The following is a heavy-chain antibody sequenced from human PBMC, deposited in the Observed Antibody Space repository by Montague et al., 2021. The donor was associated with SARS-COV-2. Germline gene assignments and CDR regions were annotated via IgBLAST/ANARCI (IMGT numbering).Heavy chain of an antibody. V-gene: IGHV4-4*07. CDR1: GGPISNWH. D-gene: IGHD2-21*01. J-gene: IGHJ4*02. CDR3: ATGDRAFDF. Sequence: SETLSLTRTVSGGPISNWHWNWIRQAGGKGLEFIGRIYPSGNTNYSPSLKSRVTMSLDTSKNELSLRLTSMTAADTAVYYCATGDRAFDFWGQGTLVTVSS. CDR2: IYPSGNT.